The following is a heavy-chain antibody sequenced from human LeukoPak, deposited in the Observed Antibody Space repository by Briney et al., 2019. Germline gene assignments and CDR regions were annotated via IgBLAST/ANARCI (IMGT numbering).Heavy chain of an antibody. D-gene: IGHD5-18*01. Sequence: GGSLRLSCAASGFTFSSYVMHWVRQAPGKGLEWVAIISYDGSNEYYADSVKGRFTISRDNAKKSLFLQMNSLRAEDTAVYYCAREGYSYVIDYWGQGTLVTVSS. J-gene: IGHJ4*02. CDR2: ISYDGSNE. CDR1: GFTFSSYV. V-gene: IGHV3-30*14. CDR3: AREGYSYVIDY.